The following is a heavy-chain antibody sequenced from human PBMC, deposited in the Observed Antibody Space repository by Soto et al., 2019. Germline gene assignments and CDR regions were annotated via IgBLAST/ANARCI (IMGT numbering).Heavy chain of an antibody. Sequence: KPSETLSLTCTVSGGSISSYYWSWIRQPPGKGLEWIGYIYYSGSTNYNPSLKSRVTISVDTSKNQFSLKLSPVTAADTAAYYCARSLITGYSSSWYGSLGMDVWGQGTTVTVSS. CDR3: ARSLITGYSSSWYGSLGMDV. V-gene: IGHV4-59*01. CDR1: GGSISSYY. CDR2: IYYSGST. D-gene: IGHD6-13*01. J-gene: IGHJ6*02.